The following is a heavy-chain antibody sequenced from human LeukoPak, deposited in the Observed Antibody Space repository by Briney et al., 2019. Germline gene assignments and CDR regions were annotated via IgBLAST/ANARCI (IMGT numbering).Heavy chain of an antibody. D-gene: IGHD5-12*01. CDR2: IYSGGST. CDR1: GFTVSSNY. J-gene: IGHJ3*02. V-gene: IGHV3-53*01. Sequence: PGGSLRLSCAASGFTVSSNYMNLVRQAPGKGLEWVSVIYSGGSTFYADSVKGRFTISRDNSKNTLYLQMNSLRAEDTAVYYCARYGGYEDAFDIWGQGTMVTVSS. CDR3: ARYGGYEDAFDI.